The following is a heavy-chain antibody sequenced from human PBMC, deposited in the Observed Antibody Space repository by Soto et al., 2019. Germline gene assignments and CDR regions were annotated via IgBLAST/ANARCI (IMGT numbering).Heavy chain of an antibody. CDR3: TTVGNYNFLSGYWSCYFDY. Sequence: PGGSLRLSCAASGFTFSNAWMSCVRQAPGKGLEWVGRIKSNTDVGTTAYAAPEKGRLTIVNDDTNSTLYLKMNSMKTEDMDVYYCTTVGNYNFLSGYWSCYFDYWGQGTLVTVSS. CDR1: GFTFSNAW. J-gene: IGHJ4*02. V-gene: IGHV3-15*01. CDR2: IKSNTDVGTT. D-gene: IGHD3-3*01.